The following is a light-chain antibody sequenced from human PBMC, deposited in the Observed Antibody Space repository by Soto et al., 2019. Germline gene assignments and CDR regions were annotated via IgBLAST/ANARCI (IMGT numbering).Light chain of an antibody. CDR2: DAS. V-gene: IGKV3-11*01. J-gene: IGKJ4*01. Sequence: EIVLTQSPATLSLSPGERATXSCRASQSVSSYLAWYQQKPGQAPRLLIYDASNRATGIPARFSGSGSGTDFTLTISSLEPEDFAVYYCQQRSNWLTFGGGTKVEIK. CDR3: QQRSNWLT. CDR1: QSVSSY.